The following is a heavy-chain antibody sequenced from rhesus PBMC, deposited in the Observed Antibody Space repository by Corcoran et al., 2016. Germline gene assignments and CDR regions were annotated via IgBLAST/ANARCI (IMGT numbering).Heavy chain of an antibody. V-gene: IGHV4-80*01. Sequence: QVQPQESGPGLVKPSETLALTCTVSCASFPSAWWSWLRQSPGKGLEWLGEINGDGGKTNYPPSFKSRITISKDASKNQCSLNLNSVTAADTAMYYCTRAPSGWGAAYWGQGVLVTVSS. CDR1: CASFPSAW. CDR3: TRAPSGWGAAY. D-gene: IGHD2-21*01. CDR2: INGDGGKT. J-gene: IGHJ4*01.